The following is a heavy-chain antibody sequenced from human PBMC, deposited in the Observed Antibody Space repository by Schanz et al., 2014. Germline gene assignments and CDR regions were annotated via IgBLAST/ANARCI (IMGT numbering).Heavy chain of an antibody. V-gene: IGHV3-23*04. CDR1: GFTFSASA. CDR2: MSGSGSTA. J-gene: IGHJ4*02. D-gene: IGHD3-22*01. Sequence: EVQLVESGGGLVQPGGSLKLSCAASGFTFSASAMHWVRQAPGKGLEWVSGMSGSGSTADYADSVKGRFTISRDNSRKTLYLQMNSLRADDTAVYYCAKDGRLPYYGTGSDFDYWGQGTLVAVSS. CDR3: AKDGRLPYYGTGSDFDY.